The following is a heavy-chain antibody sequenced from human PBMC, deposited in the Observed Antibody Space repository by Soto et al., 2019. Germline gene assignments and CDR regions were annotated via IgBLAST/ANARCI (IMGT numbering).Heavy chain of an antibody. J-gene: IGHJ6*02. CDR3: TRXGSEYYGSGSYSDYYYGMDV. CDR1: GFTVGYYA. CDR2: IRSKAYGGTT. D-gene: IGHD3-10*01. Sequence: GGSLRLSCTASGFTVGYYAMSWVRQAPGKGLEWVGFIRSKAYGGTTEYAASVKGRFTISRDDSKSIAYLQMNSLKTEDTAVYYCTRXGSEYYGSGSYSDYYYGMDVWGQGTTVTVSS. V-gene: IGHV3-49*04.